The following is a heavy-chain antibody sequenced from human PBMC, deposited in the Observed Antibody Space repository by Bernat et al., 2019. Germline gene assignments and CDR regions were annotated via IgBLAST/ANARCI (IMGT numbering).Heavy chain of an antibody. CDR3: AKDGGDYGFFDY. CDR2: VSPIGGST. D-gene: IGHD4-17*01. J-gene: IGHJ4*02. V-gene: IGHV3-23*01. CDR1: GFTFNSYA. Sequence: EVQLLESGGGLVQPGGSLRPSFAASGFTFNSYAMVWVRLAPGKGLEWVSTVSPIGGSTYYADSVKGRFTISRDNSKNTLYLQMNSLRAEDTAVYYCAKDGGDYGFFDYWGLGTLVTVSS.